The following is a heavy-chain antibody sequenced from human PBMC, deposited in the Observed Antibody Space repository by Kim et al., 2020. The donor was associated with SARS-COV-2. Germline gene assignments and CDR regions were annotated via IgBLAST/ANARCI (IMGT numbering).Heavy chain of an antibody. V-gene: IGHV3-23*01. Sequence: GGSLRLSCAVSGFTFSSYAMSWVRQAPGKGLEWVSTISGSGGNTYYADSVKGRFTISRDNSKNTLYLQMHSLRAEDTAVYYCAKVGYSSGWFTPGWYFDLWGRGTLVTVSS. CDR1: GFTFSSYA. D-gene: IGHD6-19*01. J-gene: IGHJ2*01. CDR3: AKVGYSSGWFTPGWYFDL. CDR2: ISGSGGNT.